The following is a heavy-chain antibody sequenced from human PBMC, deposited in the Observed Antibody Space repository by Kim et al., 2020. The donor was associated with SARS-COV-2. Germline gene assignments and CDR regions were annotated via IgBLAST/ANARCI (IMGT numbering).Heavy chain of an antibody. Sequence: SETLSLTCTVSGGSISSYYWSWIRQPPGKGLEWIGYIYYTGSTNYNPSLKSRVTISVDTSKNQFSLKLSSVTATDTAVYYCATIPPGSGSYFHHWGQGTLVTVSS. CDR3: ATIPPGSGSYFHH. CDR2: IYYTGST. CDR1: GGSISSYY. D-gene: IGHD3-10*01. V-gene: IGHV4-59*01. J-gene: IGHJ1*01.